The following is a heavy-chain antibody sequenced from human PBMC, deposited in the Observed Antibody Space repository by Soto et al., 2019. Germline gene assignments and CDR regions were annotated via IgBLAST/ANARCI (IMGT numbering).Heavy chain of an antibody. CDR2: IHHSGST. CDR3: ARTSYYDSSGYYNMDV. CDR1: GGSFNDDY. D-gene: IGHD3-22*01. Sequence: PSETLSLTCAVDGGSFNDDYWSWIRQPPGKGLEWIGEIHHSGSTNYNPSLKSRVTMSIDKSKNQFSLKLTSVTAADTADYYCARTSYYDSSGYYNMDVWGQGTTVTVSS. J-gene: IGHJ6*02. V-gene: IGHV4-34*01.